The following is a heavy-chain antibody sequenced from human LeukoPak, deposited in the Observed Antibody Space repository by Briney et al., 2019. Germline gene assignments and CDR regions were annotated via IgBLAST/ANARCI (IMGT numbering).Heavy chain of an antibody. D-gene: IGHD3-10*01. J-gene: IGHJ4*02. Sequence: PSETLSLTCNVSGVSISSSSYYWGWIRQPPGKGLEWIGSIYSSGSTYYNSSLKSRVTISVDTSKNHFSLKLSSVTAADTAVYYCARARQGWNYYGSGSYFDYWGQGTLVTVSS. CDR3: ARARQGWNYYGSGSYFDY. CDR2: IYSSGST. CDR1: GVSISSSSYY. V-gene: IGHV4-39*02.